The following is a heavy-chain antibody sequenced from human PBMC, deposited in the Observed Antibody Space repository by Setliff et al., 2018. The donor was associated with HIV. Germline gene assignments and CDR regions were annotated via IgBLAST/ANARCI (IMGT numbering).Heavy chain of an antibody. CDR3: ARGWEGGMDY. J-gene: IGHJ4*02. V-gene: IGHV1-46*01. CDR1: GYTFTRDF. D-gene: IGHD1-26*01. Sequence: ASVKVSCKASGYTFTRDFMHCVRQAPGQGLEWLGMINPSGGSTWYAQKFQGRVTMTGDTSTNSLYMELSSLRSEDTAVYYCARGWEGGMDYWGQGTLVTVSS. CDR2: INPSGGST.